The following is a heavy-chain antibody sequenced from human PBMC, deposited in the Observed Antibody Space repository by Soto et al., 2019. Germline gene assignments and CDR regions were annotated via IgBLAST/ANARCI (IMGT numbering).Heavy chain of an antibody. Sequence: EVQLVESGGGLVQPGGSLRLSCTASGFAVRHNYMTWVRQAPGKGLEWVSLIYSGGDTAYADSVKGRFTNSRHTSQNTLYLQMDSLRAEDTAVYYCARKTDSMPSGGDVWGKGTAVTVSS. CDR3: ARKTDSMPSGGDV. CDR2: IYSGGDT. D-gene: IGHD3-10*01. CDR1: GFAVRHNY. V-gene: IGHV3-53*04. J-gene: IGHJ6*04.